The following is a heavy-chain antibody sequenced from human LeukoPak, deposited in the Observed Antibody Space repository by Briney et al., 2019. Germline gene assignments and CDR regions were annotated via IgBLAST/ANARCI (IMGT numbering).Heavy chain of an antibody. J-gene: IGHJ4*02. CDR2: INTDGSST. D-gene: IGHD3-10*01. Sequence: PGGSLRLSCAASGLTFSRYWMHWVRQAPGKGLVWVSRINTDGSSTSYADSVKGRFTISGDNSKNTLYLQMNSLRAEDTAVYYCARETLTYFYDSGSRHWGQGTLVTVSS. CDR3: ARETLTYFYDSGSRH. CDR1: GLTFSRYW. V-gene: IGHV3-74*01.